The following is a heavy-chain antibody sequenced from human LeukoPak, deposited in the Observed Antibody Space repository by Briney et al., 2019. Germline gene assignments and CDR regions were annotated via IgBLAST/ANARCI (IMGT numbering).Heavy chain of an antibody. CDR2: IYPGDSDT. Sequence: GESLKISCKGSGYSFTSYWIGWVRQMPGKGLEWMGIIYPGDSDTRYSPSFQGQVTISADKSISTAYLQWSSLKASDTAMYYCARLEVAWSPLSPCDYWGQGTLVTVSS. V-gene: IGHV5-51*01. CDR3: ARLEVAWSPLSPCDY. D-gene: IGHD2-15*01. CDR1: GYSFTSYW. J-gene: IGHJ4*02.